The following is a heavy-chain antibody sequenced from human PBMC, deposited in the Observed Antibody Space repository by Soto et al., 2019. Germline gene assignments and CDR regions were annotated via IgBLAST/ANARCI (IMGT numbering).Heavy chain of an antibody. D-gene: IGHD6-6*01. CDR2: ISNTGGRT. V-gene: IGHV3-23*04. J-gene: IGHJ6*02. CDR3: AKYGKSDTSSSAHYYGMDV. Sequence: EVRLVESGGGLVQPGGSLRLSCAASGFTFSNYAMTWVRQAPGKGLECVTTISNTGGRTFYADSVEGRFDISRDNSKDTLYLQMKSLRVEDTAVYYCAKYGKSDTSSSAHYYGMDVWGQGTTVTVSS. CDR1: GFTFSNYA.